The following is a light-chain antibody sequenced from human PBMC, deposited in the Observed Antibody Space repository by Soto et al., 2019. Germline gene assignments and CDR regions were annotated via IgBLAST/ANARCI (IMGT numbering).Light chain of an antibody. CDR2: GGS. CDR3: QQFGSSPIT. J-gene: IGKJ5*01. CDR1: QSVRNSY. V-gene: IGKV3-20*01. Sequence: EIVLTQSPGTLSLSPGERATLSCRASQSVRNSYIAWYQQKPGQAPRLLIYGGSSRATGIPDRFSGSGSGTDFTLTISRLEPEDFAVYYCQQFGSSPITFSQGTRLEIK.